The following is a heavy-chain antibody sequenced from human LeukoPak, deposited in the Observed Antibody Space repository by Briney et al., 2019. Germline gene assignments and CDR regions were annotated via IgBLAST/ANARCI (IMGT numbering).Heavy chain of an antibody. CDR1: GGSISSSSYY. CDR3: ARNSGWSWSPDY. V-gene: IGHV4-39*01. CDR2: IYYSGST. Sequence: TASETLSLTCTVSGGSISSSSYYWGWIRQPPGKGLEWIESIYYSGSTYYNPSLKSRVTISVDTSKNQFSLKLSSVTAADTAVYYCARNSGWSWSPDYWGQGTLVTVSS. D-gene: IGHD6-19*01. J-gene: IGHJ4*02.